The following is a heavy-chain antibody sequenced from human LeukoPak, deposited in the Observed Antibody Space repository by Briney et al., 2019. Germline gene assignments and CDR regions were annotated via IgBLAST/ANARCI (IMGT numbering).Heavy chain of an antibody. D-gene: IGHD6-19*01. J-gene: IGHJ4*02. CDR2: VYYSGTT. Sequence: SETLSLTCTVSGGSISLSYYYWGWIRQPPGKVLEWIGSVYYSGTTSYNPSLKSRVTISVDMSKNHFSLRLSSVTAADTAMYYCARGTLYSGWSYYFDYWGQGSQVTVSS. CDR1: GGSISLSYYY. CDR3: ARGTLYSGWSYYFDY. V-gene: IGHV4-39*07.